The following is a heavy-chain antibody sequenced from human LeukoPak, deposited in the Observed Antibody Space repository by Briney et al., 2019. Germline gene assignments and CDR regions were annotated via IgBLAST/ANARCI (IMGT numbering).Heavy chain of an antibody. CDR3: AKQVGYSSAWYFDS. J-gene: IGHJ4*02. Sequence: GGTLRLCCAASGFTFSSYGMSWVRQAPGKGLEWVSIISDNGRYTYYADSVEGRFTISRDNSKNTLCLQMNSLRAEDTAIYYCAKQVGYSSAWYFDSWGQGTLVTVSS. CDR1: GFTFSSYG. V-gene: IGHV3-23*01. D-gene: IGHD6-19*01. CDR2: ISDNGRYT.